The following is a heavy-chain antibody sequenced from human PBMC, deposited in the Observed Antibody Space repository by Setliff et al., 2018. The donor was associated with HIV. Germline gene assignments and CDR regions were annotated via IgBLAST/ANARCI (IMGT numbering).Heavy chain of an antibody. CDR3: AKDFGFRGYCSGDSCYFDS. CDR1: GFTFSNYG. Sequence: QTGGSLRLSCGVSGFTFSNYGMHWVRQAPGKGLEWVAFIWFDGNTKYYSDFVKGRFTISRDNPKNTLYLQMNSLRAEDTAVYYFAKDFGFRGYCSGDSCYFDSWGQGTLVTVSS. D-gene: IGHD2-15*01. J-gene: IGHJ4*02. V-gene: IGHV3-30*02. CDR2: IWFDGNTK.